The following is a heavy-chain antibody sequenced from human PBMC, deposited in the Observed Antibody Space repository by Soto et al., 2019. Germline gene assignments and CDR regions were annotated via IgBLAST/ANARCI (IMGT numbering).Heavy chain of an antibody. V-gene: IGHV3-11*01. CDR3: AKSRVCSGDGAYYYYYYMDM. Sequence: GVSLRLSCAASGFTFSDYYMSWIRQAPGKGLEWVSYISRSGNTIYYADSVKGRFAISRDNAKNSLYLQMNSLRAEDTADYYFAKSRVCSGDGAYYYYYYMDMGDQGATVTASS. CDR2: ISRSGNTI. D-gene: IGHD2-15*01. J-gene: IGHJ6*02. CDR1: GFTFSDYY.